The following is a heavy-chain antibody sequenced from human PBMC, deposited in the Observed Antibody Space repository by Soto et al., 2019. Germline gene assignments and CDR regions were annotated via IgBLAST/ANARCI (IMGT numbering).Heavy chain of an antibody. J-gene: IGHJ4*02. D-gene: IGHD3-3*01. CDR1: GFTCRSYW. Sequence: GGSLKLSPGAYGFTCRSYWMSWVRQAPGKGLEWVANIKQDGSEKYYVDSVKGRFTISRDNAKNSLYLQMNSLRAEDTAVYYCARGFLGMDYWGQGT. CDR2: IKQDGSEK. V-gene: IGHV3-7*01. CDR3: ARGFLGMDY.